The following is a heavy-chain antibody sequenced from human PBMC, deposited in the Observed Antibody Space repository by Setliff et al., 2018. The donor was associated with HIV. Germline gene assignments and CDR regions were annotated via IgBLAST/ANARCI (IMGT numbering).Heavy chain of an antibody. D-gene: IGHD4-17*01. CDR1: GESFSDYY. V-gene: IGHV4-34*01. J-gene: IGHJ6*03. CDR3: ARGPTTVTNYYYYYMDV. Sequence: SETLSLTCAVYGESFSDYYWSWIRQPPGKGLEWIGEITHSGSTNYNPSLKSRVTISVDTSKNQFSLKLTSVTAADTAVYYCARGPTTVTNYYYYYMDVWGKGTTVTVSS. CDR2: ITHSGST.